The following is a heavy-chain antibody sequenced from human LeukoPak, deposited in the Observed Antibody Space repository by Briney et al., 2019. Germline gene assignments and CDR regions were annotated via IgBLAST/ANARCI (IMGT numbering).Heavy chain of an antibody. CDR3: AKVGGHYDSSEVDYFDY. V-gene: IGHV3-23*01. CDR2: ISGSGGST. Sequence: GGSPRLSCAASGFTFSSYAMSWVRQAPGKGLEWVSAISGSGGSTYYADSVKGRFTISRDNSKNTLYLQMNSLRAEDTAVYYCAKVGGHYDSSEVDYFDYWGQGTLVTVSS. J-gene: IGHJ4*02. D-gene: IGHD3-22*01. CDR1: GFTFSSYA.